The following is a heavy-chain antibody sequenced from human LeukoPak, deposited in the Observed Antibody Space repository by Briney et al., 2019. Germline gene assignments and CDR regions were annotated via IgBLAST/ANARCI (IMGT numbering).Heavy chain of an antibody. D-gene: IGHD3-10*02. J-gene: IGHJ6*04. CDR3: AELGITMIGGV. CDR1: GFTFDDYS. V-gene: IGHV3-43*01. CDR2: ISWDGGST. Sequence: GGSLRLSCAASGFTFDDYSMHWVRQPPGKGLEWVSLISWDGGSTFYAESVKGRFTISRDNAKNSLYLQMNSLRAEDTAVYYCAELGITMIGGVWGKGTTVTISS.